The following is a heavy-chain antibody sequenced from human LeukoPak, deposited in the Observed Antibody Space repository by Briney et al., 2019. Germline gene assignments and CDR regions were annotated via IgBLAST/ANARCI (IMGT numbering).Heavy chain of an antibody. CDR1: GYTLTDYY. J-gene: IGHJ4*02. Sequence: ASVNVSCKASGYTLTDYYVHWVRQAPGQGLEWMGRINPNSGGTNYAQKFQGRVTMTRDTSISTVYMELSRLRSDDTAVYYCARVGYYESSGYYEYWGQGTLVTVSS. CDR2: INPNSGGT. V-gene: IGHV1-2*06. D-gene: IGHD3-22*01. CDR3: ARVGYYESSGYYEY.